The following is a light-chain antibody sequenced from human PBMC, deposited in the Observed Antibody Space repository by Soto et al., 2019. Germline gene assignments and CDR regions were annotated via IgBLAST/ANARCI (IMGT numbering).Light chain of an antibody. CDR3: QQYGSSPIT. CDR2: GAS. J-gene: IGKJ5*01. V-gene: IGKV3-20*01. CDR1: QSVSSTY. Sequence: DIMLAQSPGTLSLFPRERATLSCRASQSVSSTYLAWYQQKPGQAPRLLIYGASSRATGIPDRFSGSGSGTDFTLSISRLEPEDFAVYFCQQYGSSPITFGQGTRLEI.